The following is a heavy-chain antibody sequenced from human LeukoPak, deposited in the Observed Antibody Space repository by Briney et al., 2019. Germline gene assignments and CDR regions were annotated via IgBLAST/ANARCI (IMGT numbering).Heavy chain of an antibody. V-gene: IGHV4-59*08. CDR2: IYYSGST. CDR3: ATSGNYAYPANY. D-gene: IGHD1-7*01. J-gene: IGHJ4*02. CDR1: GGSISSYY. Sequence: SETLSLTCTVSGGSISSYYWSWIRQPPGKGLEWIGYIYYSGSTNYNPSLKSRVTISVDTSKNQFSLKLTSVTAADTAVYYCATSGNYAYPANYWGQGTLVTVSS.